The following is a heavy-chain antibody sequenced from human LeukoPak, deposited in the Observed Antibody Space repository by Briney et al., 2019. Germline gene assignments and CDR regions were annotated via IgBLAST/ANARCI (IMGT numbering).Heavy chain of an antibody. D-gene: IGHD3-3*01. J-gene: IGHJ4*02. CDR2: IYPGDSDI. Sequence: GESLKISCKGSGYIFTTYWIDWVRQMPGKGLEWMGIIYPGDSDIRYSPSFQGQVTISADKSISTAYLQWSSLKASDTAMYYCARSTERLLPDYWGQGTLVTVSS. V-gene: IGHV5-51*01. CDR3: ARSTERLLPDY. CDR1: GYIFTTYW.